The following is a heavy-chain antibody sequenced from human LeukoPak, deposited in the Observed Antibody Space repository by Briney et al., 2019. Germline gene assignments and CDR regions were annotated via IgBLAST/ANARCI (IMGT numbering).Heavy chain of an antibody. CDR3: ATETIGRHYDY. V-gene: IGHV3-21*01. J-gene: IGHJ4*02. D-gene: IGHD1-14*01. CDR1: GFTFSSCG. Sequence: GGSLRLSCAASGFTFSSCGFSWVRQAPGKGLEWVSSIDPTGTDRYYADSVRGQFTISRDNAKNSMYLQMDSLRDEGTAVYYCATETIGRHYDYWGQGTLLTVSS. CDR2: IDPTGTDR.